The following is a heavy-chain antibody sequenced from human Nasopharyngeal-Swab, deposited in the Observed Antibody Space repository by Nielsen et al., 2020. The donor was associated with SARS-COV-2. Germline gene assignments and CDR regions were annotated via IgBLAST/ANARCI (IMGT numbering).Heavy chain of an antibody. CDR3: ASARITMIVVVDAFDI. Sequence: SETLSLTCTVSGCSISSGGYYWSWIRQHPGKGLEWIGYIYYSGSTYYNPSLKSRVTLSVDTSKNQFSLKLSSVTAADTAVYYWASARITMIVVVDAFDIWGQGTMVTVSS. J-gene: IGHJ3*02. CDR1: GCSISSGGYY. D-gene: IGHD3-22*01. V-gene: IGHV4-31*03. CDR2: IYYSGST.